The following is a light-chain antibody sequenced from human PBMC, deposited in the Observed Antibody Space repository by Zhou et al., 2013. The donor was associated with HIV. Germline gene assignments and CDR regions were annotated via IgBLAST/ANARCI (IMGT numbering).Light chain of an antibody. Sequence: DIQMTQSPSSLSASVGDRVTITCRASQSISTSLNWYQQKPGKAPKLLIYDASSLDTGVPSRFSGSGSGTDFTFTISSLQPEDIGTYYCQQYGDVLLTFGGGTKVEIK. J-gene: IGKJ4*01. CDR3: QQYGDVLLT. V-gene: IGKV1-33*01. CDR1: QSISTS. CDR2: DAS.